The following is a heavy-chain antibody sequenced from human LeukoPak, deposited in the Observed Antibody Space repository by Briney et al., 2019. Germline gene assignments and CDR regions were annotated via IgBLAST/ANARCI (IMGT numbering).Heavy chain of an antibody. CDR2: INHSGST. Sequence: SETLSLTCAVYGGSFSGYYWSWIRQPPRKGLEWIGEINHSGSTNYNPSLKSRVTISVDTSKNQFSLKLSSVTAADTAVYYCARGMGGDYYGMDVWGQGTTVTVSS. V-gene: IGHV4-34*01. J-gene: IGHJ6*02. D-gene: IGHD1-26*01. CDR1: GGSFSGYY. CDR3: ARGMGGDYYGMDV.